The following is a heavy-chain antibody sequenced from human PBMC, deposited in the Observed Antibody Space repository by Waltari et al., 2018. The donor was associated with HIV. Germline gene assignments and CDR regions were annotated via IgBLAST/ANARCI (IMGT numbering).Heavy chain of an antibody. CDR3: ARAKTPLHGDGYNSYFDY. V-gene: IGHV4-59*01. CDR2: IYYSGST. J-gene: IGHJ4*02. Sequence: QVQLQESGPGLVEPSESLSLTCPVSVGSIRSYYWIWSRHPPGKGREWIGYIYYSGSTNYNPSLKSRVTISVDTSKNQFSLKLSSVTAADTAVYYCARAKTPLHGDGYNSYFDYWGQGTLVTVSS. CDR1: VGSIRSYY. D-gene: IGHD5-12*01.